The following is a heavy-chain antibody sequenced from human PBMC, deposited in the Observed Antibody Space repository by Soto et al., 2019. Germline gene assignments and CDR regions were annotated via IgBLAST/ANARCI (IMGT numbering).Heavy chain of an antibody. J-gene: IGHJ6*02. CDR1: GYTFTGYY. CDR3: AREIVWSGLYGEQLNYYYYSGMDF. V-gene: IGHV1-2*02. D-gene: IGHD3-3*01. CDR2: INPNSGGT. Sequence: ASVKVSCKASGYTFTGYYMHWVRQAPGQGLEWMGWINPNSGGTNYAQKFQGRGTMTRDTSISTAYMELSRLRSDDTAVYYCAREIVWSGLYGEQLNYYYYSGMDFWGQGTTVTVSS.